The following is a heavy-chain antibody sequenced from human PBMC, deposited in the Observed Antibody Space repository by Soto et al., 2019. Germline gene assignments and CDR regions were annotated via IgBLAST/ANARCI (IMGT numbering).Heavy chain of an antibody. J-gene: IGHJ4*02. CDR2: IYHSGST. V-gene: IGHV4-4*02. CDR3: ARQGYGDYVRSGGIDY. Sequence: QVQLQESGPGLVKPSGTLSLTCAVSGCYISSSNWWSWVRQPPGKVLEWIWEIYHSGSTIYNASLTRRGTISVDKSKKKFSRKLSSVTATDTAGYSCARQGYGDYVRSGGIDYGGQGTLVTVSS. D-gene: IGHD4-17*01. CDR1: GCYISSSNW.